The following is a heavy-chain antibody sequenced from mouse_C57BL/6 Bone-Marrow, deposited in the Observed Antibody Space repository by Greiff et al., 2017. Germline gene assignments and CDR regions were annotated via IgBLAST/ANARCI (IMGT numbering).Heavy chain of an antibody. CDR3: ARERDGYYGYFDV. V-gene: IGHV5-4*01. D-gene: IGHD2-3*01. CDR2: ISDGGSYT. Sequence: EVKLVESGGDLVKPGGSLKLSCAASGFTFSSYAMSWVRQTPEKRLEWVATISDGGSYTYYPDNVKGRFTISRDNAKNNLYLQMSHLKSEDTAMYYCARERDGYYGYFDVWGTGTTVTVSS. CDR1: GFTFSSYA. J-gene: IGHJ1*03.